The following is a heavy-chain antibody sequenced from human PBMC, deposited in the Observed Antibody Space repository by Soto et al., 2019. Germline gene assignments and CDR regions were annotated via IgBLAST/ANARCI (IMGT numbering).Heavy chain of an antibody. V-gene: IGHV4-59*01. Sequence: SETLSLTCTVSGGSISSYYWSWIRQPPGKGLEWIGYIYYSGSTNYNPSLKSRVTISVDTSKNQFSLKLSSVTAADTAVYYCARVRRDGYKNYFDYWGQGTLVTVSS. D-gene: IGHD5-12*01. J-gene: IGHJ4*02. CDR3: ARVRRDGYKNYFDY. CDR2: IYYSGST. CDR1: GGSISSYY.